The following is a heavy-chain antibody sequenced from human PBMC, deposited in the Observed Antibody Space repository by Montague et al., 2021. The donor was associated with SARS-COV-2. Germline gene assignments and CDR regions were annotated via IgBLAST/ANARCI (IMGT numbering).Heavy chain of an antibody. Sequence: SETLSLTCTVSGGSISNYYWSWIRQPPGRGLEWIGYIYYSGSTNYNPSLKSRVTLSVDTSKVQFSLKLSSVTAADTAVYYCARDFDYWGQGTLVTVSS. CDR3: ARDFDY. CDR1: GGSISNYY. J-gene: IGHJ4*02. CDR2: IYYSGST. V-gene: IGHV4-59*01.